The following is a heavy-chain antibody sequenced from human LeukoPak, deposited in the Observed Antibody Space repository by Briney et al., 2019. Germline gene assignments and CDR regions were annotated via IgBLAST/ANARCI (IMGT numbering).Heavy chain of an antibody. D-gene: IGHD6-13*01. CDR2: IYYSGIT. V-gene: IGHV4-39*07. CDR3: ARAPGIALN. Sequence: SETLSLTCTVSGGSISSSTYYWGWIRQPPGKGLEWIGTIYYSGITYYNPSLKSRVTISLDRSKNQFSLRLTSVIAADTAVYYCARAPGIALNWGQGTLVTVSS. CDR1: GGSISSSTYY. J-gene: IGHJ4*02.